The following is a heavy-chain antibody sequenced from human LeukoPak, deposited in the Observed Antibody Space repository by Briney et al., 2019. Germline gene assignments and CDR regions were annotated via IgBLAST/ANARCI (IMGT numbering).Heavy chain of an antibody. CDR3: ARAEPGKYCTNGVCSYYYYGMDV. D-gene: IGHD2-8*01. J-gene: IGHJ6*02. CDR2: INHSGST. Sequence: SETLSLTCAVYGGSFSGYYWSWIRQPPGKRLEWIGEINHSGSTNYNPSLKSRVTISVDTSKNQFSLKLSSVTAADTAVYYCARAEPGKYCTNGVCSYYYYGMDVWGQGTTVTVSS. V-gene: IGHV4-34*01. CDR1: GGSFSGYY.